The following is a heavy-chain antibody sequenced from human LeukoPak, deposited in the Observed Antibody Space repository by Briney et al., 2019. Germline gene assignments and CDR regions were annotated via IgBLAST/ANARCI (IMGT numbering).Heavy chain of an antibody. Sequence: PGGSLRLSCAASGFTFSNAWMSWVRQAPGKGLEWVGRIKSKPDGGTTDYAAPVKGRFTISRDDLKNTLYLQMNSLKSADTAVYYCATDPGSLVYWGQGTLVTVSS. J-gene: IGHJ4*02. CDR3: ATDPGSLVY. V-gene: IGHV3-15*01. CDR1: GFTFSNAW. D-gene: IGHD3-10*01. CDR2: IKSKPDGGTT.